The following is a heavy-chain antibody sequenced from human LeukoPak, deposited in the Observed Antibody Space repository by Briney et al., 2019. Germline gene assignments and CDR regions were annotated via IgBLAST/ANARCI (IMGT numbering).Heavy chain of an antibody. CDR3: ARKVPAARDWFDP. D-gene: IGHD2-2*01. Sequence: SETLSLTCTVSGGSISSYYWSWIRQPPGKGLEWIGYIYYSGSTNYNPSLKSRVTISVDTSKNQFSLKLSSVTAADTAVYYCARKVPAARDWFDPWGQGTLVTVSS. J-gene: IGHJ5*02. CDR1: GGSISSYY. CDR2: IYYSGST. V-gene: IGHV4-59*01.